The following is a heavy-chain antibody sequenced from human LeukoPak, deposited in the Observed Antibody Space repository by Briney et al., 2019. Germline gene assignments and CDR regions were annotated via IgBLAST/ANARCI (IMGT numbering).Heavy chain of an antibody. D-gene: IGHD6-13*01. V-gene: IGHV4-59*12. Sequence: SETLSLSCTVSGGSISTYYWSWIRQPPGKGLEWIGYIDYSGSTNYNPSLKSRGTISVDTSKNQFSLKLSSVTAADTAVYYCARDQYSSSWRPGAFDIWGQGTMVTVSS. J-gene: IGHJ3*02. CDR3: ARDQYSSSWRPGAFDI. CDR2: IDYSGST. CDR1: GGSISTYY.